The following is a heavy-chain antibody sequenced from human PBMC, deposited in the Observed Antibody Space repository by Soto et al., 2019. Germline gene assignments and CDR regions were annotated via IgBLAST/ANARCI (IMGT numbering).Heavy chain of an antibody. D-gene: IGHD5-18*01. CDR2: INTANGNTK. Sequence: SCKASGYTFTTYTMQWVRQAPGQRLEWMGWINTANGNTKYYADSVKGRFTISRDNSKNTLYLQMNSLRAEDTAVYYCARDLWLWYSVDYWGQGTLVTVSS. V-gene: IGHV3-30*16. CDR1: GYTFTTYT. CDR3: ARDLWLWYSVDY. J-gene: IGHJ4*02.